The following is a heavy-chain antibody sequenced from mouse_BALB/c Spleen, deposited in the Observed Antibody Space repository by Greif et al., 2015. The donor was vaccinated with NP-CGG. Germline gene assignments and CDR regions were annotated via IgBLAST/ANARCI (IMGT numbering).Heavy chain of an antibody. Sequence: VKLMESGPGLVQPSQSLSITCTVSGFSLTSYGVHWVRQSPGKGLEWLGVIWRGGSTDYNAAYISRLSISKDNSKSQVFFKMNSLQANDTAIYYCARTGAYYGNYAMDYWGQGTSVTVSS. V-gene: IGHV2-2*02. CDR2: IWRGGST. D-gene: IGHD2-10*01. J-gene: IGHJ4*01. CDR3: ARTGAYYGNYAMDY. CDR1: GFSLTSYG.